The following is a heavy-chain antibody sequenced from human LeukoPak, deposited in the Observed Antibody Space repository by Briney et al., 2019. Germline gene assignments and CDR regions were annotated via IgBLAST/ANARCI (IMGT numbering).Heavy chain of an antibody. CDR2: INPNSGGT. D-gene: IGHD3-9*01. CDR1: GYTFTSYG. Sequence: ASVKVSCKASGYTFTSYGISWVRQAPGQGLEWMGWINPNSGGTNYAQKFQGRVTMTRDTSISTAYMELSRLRSDDTAVYYCASGSGRYFDWLLSDLDYWGQGTLVTVSS. J-gene: IGHJ4*02. V-gene: IGHV1-2*02. CDR3: ASGSGRYFDWLLSDLDY.